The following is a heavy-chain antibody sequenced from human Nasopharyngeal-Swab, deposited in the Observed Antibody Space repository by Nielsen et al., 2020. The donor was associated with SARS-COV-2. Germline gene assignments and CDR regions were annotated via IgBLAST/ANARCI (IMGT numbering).Heavy chain of an antibody. Sequence: WIRQPPGKGLEWVAVISYDGSNKYYADSVKGRFTISRDNSKNTLYLQMNSLRAEDTAVYYCAKFGGTYYGLDDYWGQGTLVTVSS. CDR3: AKFGGTYYGLDDY. V-gene: IGHV3-30*18. CDR2: ISYDGSNK. J-gene: IGHJ4*02. D-gene: IGHD3-10*01.